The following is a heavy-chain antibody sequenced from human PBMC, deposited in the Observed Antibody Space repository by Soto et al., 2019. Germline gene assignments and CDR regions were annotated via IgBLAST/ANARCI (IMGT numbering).Heavy chain of an antibody. CDR2: IYYSGST. V-gene: IGHV4-61*01. CDR3: ARDYYYDSPCGMDV. CDR1: GGSVSSGSYY. D-gene: IGHD3-22*01. Sequence: SETLSLTCTVSGGSVSSGSYYWSWIRQPPGKGLEWIGYIYYSGSTNYNPSLKSRVTISVDTSKNQFSLKLSSVTAADTAVYYCARDYYYDSPCGMDVWGQGTTVTAP. J-gene: IGHJ6*02.